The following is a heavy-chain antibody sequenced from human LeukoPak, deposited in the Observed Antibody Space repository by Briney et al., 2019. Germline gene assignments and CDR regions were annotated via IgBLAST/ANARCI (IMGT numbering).Heavy chain of an antibody. CDR3: ARGKRRLTGNRYYFDY. CDR2: TYYRSKWYN. V-gene: IGHV6-1*01. CDR1: GDSVSSNSAA. J-gene: IGHJ4*02. D-gene: IGHD3-16*02. Sequence: SQTLSLTCAISGDSVSSNSAAWNWIRQSPSRGLEWLGRTYYRSKWYNDYAVSVKSRLTINPDTSKNQFSLQLNSVTPEDTAVYYCARGKRRLTGNRYYFDYWGQGTLVTVSS.